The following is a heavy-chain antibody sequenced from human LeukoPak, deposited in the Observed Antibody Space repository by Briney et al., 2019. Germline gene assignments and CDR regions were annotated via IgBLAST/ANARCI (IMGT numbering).Heavy chain of an antibody. CDR2: INPNSGDT. D-gene: IGHD6-19*01. J-gene: IGHJ4*02. CDR3: ASYRRGWSSHFDY. V-gene: IGHV1-2*02. CDR1: GYTFTGYY. Sequence: ASVKVSCKASGYTFTGYYMHWVRQAPGQGLEWMGWINPNSGDTNYAQIFQGRVTMTRDTSISTAYMELSRLKSDDTAHYYCASYRRGWSSHFDYWGQGTLVTVS.